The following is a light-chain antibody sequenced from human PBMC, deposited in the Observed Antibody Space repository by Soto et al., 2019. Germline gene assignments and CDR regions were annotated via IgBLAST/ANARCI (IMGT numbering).Light chain of an antibody. Sequence: QSALAQPRSVSGSPGQTVTISCTGTSRDVGGYDFVSWYQQLPGKAPKLMIFDVTKRSSGVPDRFSGSKSGYSASLTISGLQAEDEADYYCCSYAGSYNLGVFGGGTKLTGL. V-gene: IGLV2-11*01. CDR3: CSYAGSYNLGV. CDR1: SRDVGGYDF. CDR2: DVT. J-gene: IGLJ3*02.